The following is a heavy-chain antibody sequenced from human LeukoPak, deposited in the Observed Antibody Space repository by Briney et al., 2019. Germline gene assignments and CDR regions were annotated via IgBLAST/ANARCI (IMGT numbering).Heavy chain of an antibody. CDR1: GFTFSDYY. Sequence: GGSLRLSCAASGFTFSDYYMTWIRQAPGRGLEWVSYISSSGNSIYYADSVKGRFTISRDNAKTSLYLQMNSLRAEDTAVYYCARGVPYDSWSGPHYSDYWGQGTLVTVSS. D-gene: IGHD3-3*01. V-gene: IGHV3-11*01. J-gene: IGHJ4*02. CDR3: ARGVPYDSWSGPHYSDY. CDR2: ISSSGNSI.